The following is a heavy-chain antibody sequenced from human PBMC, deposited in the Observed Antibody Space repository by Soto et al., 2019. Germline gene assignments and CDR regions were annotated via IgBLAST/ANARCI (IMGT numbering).Heavy chain of an antibody. Sequence: QVQLQESGPGLVKPSQTLSLTCTVSGGSISSGGYYWSWIRQHPGKGLEWIGYIYYSGSTYYNPSLKSRVTISVDTSKNQFSLKLSSVTAADTAVYYCARDHDDYGDPYYFDYWGQGTLVTVSS. V-gene: IGHV4-31*03. CDR3: ARDHDDYGDPYYFDY. CDR2: IYYSGST. J-gene: IGHJ4*02. D-gene: IGHD4-17*01. CDR1: GGSISSGGYY.